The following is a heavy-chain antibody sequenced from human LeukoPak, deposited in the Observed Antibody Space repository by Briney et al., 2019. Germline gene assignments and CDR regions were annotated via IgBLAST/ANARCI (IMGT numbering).Heavy chain of an antibody. CDR3: ARDGHYYDGSGYFVPSEYFDY. J-gene: IGHJ4*02. CDR1: GYTFTSYY. Sequence: ASVKVSCKASGYTFTSYYMHWVRQAPGQGLEWMGIINPSGGSTSYAQKFQGRVTMTRDTSTSTVYMELSSLRSEDTAVYYCARDGHYYDGSGYFVPSEYFDYWGQGTLVTVSS. CDR2: INPSGGST. V-gene: IGHV1-46*01. D-gene: IGHD3-22*01.